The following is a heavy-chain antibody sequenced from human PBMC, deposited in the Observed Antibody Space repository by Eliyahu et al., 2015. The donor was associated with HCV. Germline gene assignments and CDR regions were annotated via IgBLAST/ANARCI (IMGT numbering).Heavy chain of an antibody. CDR1: GXSFSGYY. D-gene: IGHD2-2*01. CDR3: ARGGRYCSSTSCYGGFDY. CDR2: INHSGST. J-gene: IGHJ4*02. V-gene: IGHV4-34*01. Sequence: QVQLQQWGAGLLKPSETLSLTCAVYGXSFSGYYWSWIRQPPGKGLEWIGEINHSGSTNYNPSLKSRVTISVDTSKNQFSLKLSSVTAADTAVYYCARGGRYCSSTSCYGGFDYWGQGTLVTVSS.